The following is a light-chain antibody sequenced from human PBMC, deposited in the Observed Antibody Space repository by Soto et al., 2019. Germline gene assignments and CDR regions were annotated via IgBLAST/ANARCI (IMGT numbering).Light chain of an antibody. CDR1: QSIGIY. CDR2: GAS. V-gene: IGKV1-39*01. CDR3: QQSFSTLHT. Sequence: DIQMTQSPSSLSAAVGDRVTITCRASQSIGIYLNWFQHHPGKAPKLLIYGASSLQSGVPSGFSGSGSGTDFTLTITNLLPEHFATYYCQQSFSTLHTFGQGTRLEIK. J-gene: IGKJ2*01.